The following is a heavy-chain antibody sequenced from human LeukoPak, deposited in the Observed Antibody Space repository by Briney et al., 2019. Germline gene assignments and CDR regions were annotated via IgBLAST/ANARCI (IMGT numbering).Heavy chain of an antibody. CDR3: ARGVPLRDFCSGRPFDY. J-gene: IGHJ4*02. D-gene: IGHD3-3*01. CDR1: GYTFTGYY. CDR2: INPNSGGT. Sequence: GASVKVSCKASGYTFTGYYMHWVRQAPGQGLEWMGWINPNSGGTNYAQKFRGWVTMTRDTSISTAYMELSRLRSDDTAVYYCARGVPLRDFCSGRPFDYWGQGTLVTVSS. V-gene: IGHV1-2*04.